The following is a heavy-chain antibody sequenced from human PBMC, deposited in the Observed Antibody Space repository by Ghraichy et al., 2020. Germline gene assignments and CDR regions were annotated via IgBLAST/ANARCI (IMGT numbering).Heavy chain of an antibody. J-gene: IGHJ4*02. Sequence: GGSLRLSCVASGFTSSSHWMSWVRQAPGKGLEWVANIKQDGSEKNYVDSVKGRFTISRYNAKNSVYLQMNSLRAEDTAVYYCARVRLLLCYDYWGQGTLVTVSS. CDR2: IKQDGSEK. D-gene: IGHD2-2*01. CDR3: ARVRLLLCYDY. V-gene: IGHV3-7*01. CDR1: GFTSSSHW.